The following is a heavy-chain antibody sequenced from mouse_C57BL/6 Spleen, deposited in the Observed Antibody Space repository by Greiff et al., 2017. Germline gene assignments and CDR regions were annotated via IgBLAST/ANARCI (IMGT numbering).Heavy chain of an antibody. Sequence: QVQLQQSGAELVRPGSSVKLSCKASGYTFTSYWMDWVKQRPGQGLEWIGNIYPSDSETHYNQKFKDKATLTVDKSSSTAYMQLSSLTSEDSAVYYCARGRYSNYVDAMDYWGQGTSVTVSS. CDR3: ARGRYSNYVDAMDY. D-gene: IGHD2-5*01. CDR2: IYPSDSET. CDR1: GYTFTSYW. V-gene: IGHV1-61*01. J-gene: IGHJ4*01.